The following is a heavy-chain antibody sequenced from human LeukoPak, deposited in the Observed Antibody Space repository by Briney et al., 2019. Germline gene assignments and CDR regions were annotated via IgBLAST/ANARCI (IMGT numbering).Heavy chain of an antibody. Sequence: SETLSLTCTVPGASISSRSYYWGWIRQPPGKGLEWIGSFYYSGSTYYNPSLKSRATISVDTSKNQFSLKLTSVTAADTAVYYCASRDDYGDPFDPWGQGTLVTVSS. CDR1: GASISSRSYY. CDR3: ASRDDYGDPFDP. D-gene: IGHD4-17*01. J-gene: IGHJ5*02. V-gene: IGHV4-39*01. CDR2: FYYSGST.